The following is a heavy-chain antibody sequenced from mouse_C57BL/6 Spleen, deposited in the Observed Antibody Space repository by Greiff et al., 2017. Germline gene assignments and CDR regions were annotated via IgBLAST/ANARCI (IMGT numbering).Heavy chain of an antibody. CDR2: ISSGSSTI. CDR1: GFTFSDYG. J-gene: IGHJ3*01. CDR3: ARDGYYVAY. D-gene: IGHD2-3*01. Sequence: EVKVVESGGGLVKPGGSLKLSCAASGFTFSDYGMHWVRQAPEKGLEWVAYISSGSSTIYYADTVKGRFTISRDNAKNTLFLQMTSLRSEDTAMYYCARDGYYVAYWGQGTLVTVSA. V-gene: IGHV5-17*01.